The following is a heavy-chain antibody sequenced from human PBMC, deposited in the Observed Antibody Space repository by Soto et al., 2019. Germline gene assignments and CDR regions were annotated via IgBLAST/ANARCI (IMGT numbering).Heavy chain of an antibody. D-gene: IGHD2-8*01. CDR2: INAGNGNT. J-gene: IGHJ5*02. Sequence: QVQLVQSGAEVKKPGASVKVSCKASGYTFTSYAMHWVRQAPGQRLEWMGWINAGNGNTKSSQKFQGRVTITRDTSASTAYMELSSLRSEDTAVYYCARDRRNGWFDPWGQGTLVTVSS. CDR1: GYTFTSYA. CDR3: ARDRRNGWFDP. V-gene: IGHV1-3*01.